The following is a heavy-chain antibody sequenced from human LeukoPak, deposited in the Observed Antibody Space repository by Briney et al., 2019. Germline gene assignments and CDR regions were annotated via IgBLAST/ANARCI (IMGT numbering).Heavy chain of an antibody. J-gene: IGHJ3*02. CDR1: GFTFGDYG. V-gene: IGHV3-49*04. CDR3: TRILLKWELPGSDAFDI. Sequence: PGGSLRLSCITSGFTFGDYGLSWVRQAPGKGLEWVGFIRSKAYGATTEYAASLKDRFTISRDDSKSIAYLQVNSLKTEDTAVYYCTRILLKWELPGSDAFDIRGEGTMVTVSS. CDR2: IRSKAYGATT. D-gene: IGHD1-26*01.